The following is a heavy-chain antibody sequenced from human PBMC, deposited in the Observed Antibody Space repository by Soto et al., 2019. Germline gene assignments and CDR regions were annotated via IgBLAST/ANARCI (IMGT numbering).Heavy chain of an antibody. CDR2: IKDSGGEK. V-gene: IGHV3-7*05. D-gene: IGHD3-22*01. Sequence: GGSLRLSCAASGFTFSSYWMSWVRQAPGKGLEWVANIKDSGGEKYYADSVKGRFTISRDNSKNTLYLQMNSLRAEDTAVYYCAKSLPAYDSSGYYYYFDYWGQGTLVTVSS. CDR1: GFTFSSYW. CDR3: AKSLPAYDSSGYYYYFDY. J-gene: IGHJ4*02.